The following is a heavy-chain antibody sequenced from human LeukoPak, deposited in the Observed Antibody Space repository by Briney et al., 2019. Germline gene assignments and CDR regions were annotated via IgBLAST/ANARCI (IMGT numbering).Heavy chain of an antibody. Sequence: PSQTLSLTCTVSGGSISSGGYYWSWIRQPPGKGLEWIGYIYHSGSTYYNPSLKSRVTISVDRSKNQFSLKLSSVTAADTAVYYCARGVGSSWFYFDYWGQGTLVTVSS. V-gene: IGHV4-30-2*01. CDR1: GGSISSGGYY. CDR3: ARGVGSSWFYFDY. J-gene: IGHJ4*02. D-gene: IGHD6-13*01. CDR2: IYHSGST.